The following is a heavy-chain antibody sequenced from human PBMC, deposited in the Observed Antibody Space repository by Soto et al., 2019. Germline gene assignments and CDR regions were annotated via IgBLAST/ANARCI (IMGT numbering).Heavy chain of an antibody. CDR3: ARSDDSTSYPLDF. D-gene: IGHD4-4*01. CDR1: GGSFTNYY. Sequence: XAVRVSCESAGGSFTNYYMGWGRQAPGQGREWVGWINPRSGGTKYAQAFQDRVTMTRDASISTAYMEVTSLRHGDTAVYFCARSDDSTSYPLDFWGPGTLVTVSS. CDR2: INPRSGGT. V-gene: IGHV1-2*02. J-gene: IGHJ4*02.